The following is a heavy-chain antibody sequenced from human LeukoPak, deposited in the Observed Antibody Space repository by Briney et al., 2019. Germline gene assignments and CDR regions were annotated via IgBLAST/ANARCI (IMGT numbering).Heavy chain of an antibody. CDR1: GDSISSGDYY. Sequence: SQTLSLTCTVSGDSISSGDYYWSWIRQPAGKGLEWIGRISSSGSTNYNPSLKSRVTISVDTSKNQFSLKLSSVTAADTAVYYCVRDYGDYYFDYWGQGTLVTVSS. V-gene: IGHV4-61*02. CDR3: VRDYGDYYFDY. D-gene: IGHD4-17*01. CDR2: ISSSGST. J-gene: IGHJ4*02.